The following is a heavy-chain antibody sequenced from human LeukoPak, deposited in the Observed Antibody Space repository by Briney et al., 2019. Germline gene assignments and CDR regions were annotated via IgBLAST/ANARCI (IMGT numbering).Heavy chain of an antibody. CDR3: ARTKQWLDDAFDV. D-gene: IGHD6-19*01. CDR2: ISSSGSTI. V-gene: IGHV3-48*03. Sequence: GGSLRLSCAASGFTFSSYEMNWVRQAPGKGLEWVSYISSSGSTIYYADSVKGRFTISRDNAKDSLHLQMNSLRAEDTAVYYCARTKQWLDDAFDVWGQGTMVTVSS. J-gene: IGHJ3*01. CDR1: GFTFSSYE.